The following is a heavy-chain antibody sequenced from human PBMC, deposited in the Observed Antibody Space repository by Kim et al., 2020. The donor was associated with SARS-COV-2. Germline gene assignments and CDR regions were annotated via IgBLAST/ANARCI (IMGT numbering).Heavy chain of an antibody. V-gene: IGHV3-30*04. CDR3: ARDSVGAGLLWFGELYSAYYFDY. J-gene: IGHJ4*02. Sequence: GGSLRLSCAVSGFTFSSYAMHWVRQAPGKGLEWGAVISYDGSNKYYADSVKGRFTISRDNSKNTLYLQMNSLRAEDTAVYYCARDSVGAGLLWFGELYSAYYFDYWGQGTLVTVSS. CDR2: ISYDGSNK. CDR1: GFTFSSYA. D-gene: IGHD3-10*01.